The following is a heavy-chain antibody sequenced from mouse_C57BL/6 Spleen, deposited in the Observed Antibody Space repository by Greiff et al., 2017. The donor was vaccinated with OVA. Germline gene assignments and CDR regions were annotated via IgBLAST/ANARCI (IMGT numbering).Heavy chain of an antibody. CDR2: IYPRDGSP. CDR1: GYTFTSYD. Sequence: QVQLQQSGPELVKPGASVKLSCKASGYTFTSYDINWVKQRPGQGLEWIGWIYPRDGSPKYNEKFKGKATLTVDTSSSTAYMELHSLTSEDSAVYFCARSPHYYGSSYGYFDVWGTGTTVTVSS. CDR3: ARSPHYYGSSYGYFDV. V-gene: IGHV1-85*01. D-gene: IGHD1-1*01. J-gene: IGHJ1*03.